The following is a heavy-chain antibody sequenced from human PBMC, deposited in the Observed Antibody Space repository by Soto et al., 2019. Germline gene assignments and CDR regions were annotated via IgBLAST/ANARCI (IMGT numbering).Heavy chain of an antibody. D-gene: IGHD1-26*01. CDR1: GGSFKRGSYS. CDR3: ARNHGSLVHGLDV. Sequence: PSETLSLTCTVSGGSFKRGSYSWSWIRQPPGKGLEWIGYVYHTGRTSYNPSLKSRVSISLDTSKNQFSLKLSSVTAADTAVYYCARNHGSLVHGLDVWGQGTTVTVSS. J-gene: IGHJ6*02. CDR2: VYHTGRT. V-gene: IGHV4-61*01.